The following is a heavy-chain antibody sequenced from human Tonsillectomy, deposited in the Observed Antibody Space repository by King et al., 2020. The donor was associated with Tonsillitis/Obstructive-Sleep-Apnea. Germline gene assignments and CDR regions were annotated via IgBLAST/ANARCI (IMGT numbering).Heavy chain of an antibody. CDR2: ISVHSGNT. Sequence: QLVQSGAEVKKPGASVKVSCKASDYTFTGYDITWVRQAPGQGLEWMGWISVHSGNTKYAQKIQGRVTMTRDTSTSTAYMELRSLRSDDTAVYYCARCYDFWGGGHYYMDVWGKGTKVTVSS. V-gene: IGHV1-18*01. J-gene: IGHJ6*03. CDR3: ARCYDFWGGGHYYMDV. CDR1: DYTFTGYD. D-gene: IGHD3-3*01.